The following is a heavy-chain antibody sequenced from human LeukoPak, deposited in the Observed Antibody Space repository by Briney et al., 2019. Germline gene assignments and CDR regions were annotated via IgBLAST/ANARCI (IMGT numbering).Heavy chain of an antibody. J-gene: IGHJ4*02. CDR3: ARGRGLRYFDWLFGGISDY. CDR2: INHRGST. CDR1: GGSFSGYY. V-gene: IGHV4-34*01. D-gene: IGHD3-9*01. Sequence: KTSETLSLTCAVYGGSFSGYYWSWIRQPPGKGLEWIGEINHRGSTNYNPSLKSRVTISVDTSKNQFSLKLSSVTAADTAVYYCARGRGLRYFDWLFGGISDYWGQGTLVTVSS.